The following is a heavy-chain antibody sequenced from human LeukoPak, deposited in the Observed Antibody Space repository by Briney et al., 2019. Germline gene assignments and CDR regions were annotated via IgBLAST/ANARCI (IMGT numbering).Heavy chain of an antibody. D-gene: IGHD5-12*01. V-gene: IGHV3-21*01. CDR3: ARVDRGYSGYEGCASPDY. CDR1: GFTFNSYS. CDR2: ISSSSSYI. J-gene: IGHJ4*02. Sequence: GGSLRLSCAASGFTFNSYSMNWVRQAPGKGLEWVSSISSSSSYIYYADSVKGRFTISRDKAKNSLYLQMNSLRAEETAVYYCARVDRGYSGYEGCASPDYWGQGTLVTVSS.